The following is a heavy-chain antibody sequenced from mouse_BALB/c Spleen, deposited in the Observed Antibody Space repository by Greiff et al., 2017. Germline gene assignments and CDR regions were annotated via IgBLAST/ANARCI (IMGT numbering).Heavy chain of an antibody. Sequence: EVKVVESGGGLVQPGGSLKLSCAASGFTFSSYTMSWVRQTPEKRLEWVATISSGGGNTYYPDSVKGRFTISRDNAKNNLYLQMSSLRSEDTALYYCASLDYGNFYAMDYWGQGTSVTVSS. CDR3: ASLDYGNFYAMDY. CDR2: ISSGGGNT. J-gene: IGHJ4*01. D-gene: IGHD2-1*01. V-gene: IGHV5-9*03. CDR1: GFTFSSYT.